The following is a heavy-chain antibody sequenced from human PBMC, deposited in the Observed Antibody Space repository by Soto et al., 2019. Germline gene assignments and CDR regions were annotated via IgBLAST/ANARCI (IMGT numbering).Heavy chain of an antibody. D-gene: IGHD2-21*01. J-gene: IGHJ6*03. CDR2: IYYSGST. V-gene: IGHV4-31*03. CDR1: AGSISSGGYY. Sequence: QVQLPETGPGLVKPSQTLSLTCTVSAGSISSGGYYWSWFRQHPGKGLEWIGDIYYSGSTNYNPSLKSRVNISVATSTNQFSLKLSCVTAADTAVYYCARDSGRDGYYYYMDVWGKGTTIAVSS. CDR3: ARDSGRDGYYYYMDV.